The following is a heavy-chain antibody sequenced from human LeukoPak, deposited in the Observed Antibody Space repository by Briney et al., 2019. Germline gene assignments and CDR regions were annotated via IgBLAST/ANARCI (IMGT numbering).Heavy chain of an antibody. CDR2: INPSGGST. CDR1: GYTFTSYY. CDR3: ATPKVYSGYDYQFGY. D-gene: IGHD5-12*01. J-gene: IGHJ4*02. V-gene: IGHV1-46*01. Sequence: ASVKVSCKASGYTFTSYYMHWVRQAPVQGLEWMGIINPSGGSTSYAQKFQGRVTMTRDMSTSTVYMELSSLRSEDTAVYYCATPKVYSGYDYQFGYWGQGTLVTVSS.